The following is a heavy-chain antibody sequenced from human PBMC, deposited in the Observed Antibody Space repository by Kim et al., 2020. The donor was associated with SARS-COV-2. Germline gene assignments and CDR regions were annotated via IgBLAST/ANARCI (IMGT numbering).Heavy chain of an antibody. CDR3: ARAPYSSGWYYFDY. CDR2: IYYSGST. V-gene: IGHV4-59*01. Sequence: SETLSLTCTVSGGSISSYYWSWIRQPPGKGLEWIGYIYYSGSTNYNPSLKSRVTISVDTSKNQFSLKLSSVTAADTAVYYCARAPYSSGWYYFDYWGQGTLVTVSS. D-gene: IGHD6-19*01. CDR1: GGSISSYY. J-gene: IGHJ4*02.